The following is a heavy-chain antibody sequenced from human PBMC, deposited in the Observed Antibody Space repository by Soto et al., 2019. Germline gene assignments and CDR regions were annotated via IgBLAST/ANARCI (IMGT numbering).Heavy chain of an antibody. D-gene: IGHD5-12*01. V-gene: IGHV3-48*01. CDR1: GFTFSIYS. CDR2: NTSSGSAT. CDR3: TTGYTGYAQAGLDS. J-gene: IGHJ4*02. Sequence: EVQLVESGGGLVQPGGSLRLSCAASGFTFSIYSMNWVRQAPGKGLEWVSYNTSSGSATYYADTVKGRFTISRDNAKNSPYRQMNSLRAEDTAVYYCTTGYTGYAQAGLDSWGQGTLVTVSA.